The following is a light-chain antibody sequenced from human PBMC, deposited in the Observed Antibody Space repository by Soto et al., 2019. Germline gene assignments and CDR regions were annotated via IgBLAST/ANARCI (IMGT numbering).Light chain of an antibody. CDR2: DVH. CDR1: RDDVGGYNY. V-gene: IGLV2-8*01. Sequence: QSALTQPPSASGSPGQSITISCTGSRDDVGGYNYVSWYQQHPGKAPKLIIYDVHKRPSGVPDRFSGSKSDNTASLTVSGLQTDEEADYYCNSYAGRNNFVFGTGTQLTVL. CDR3: NSYAGRNNFV. J-gene: IGLJ7*01.